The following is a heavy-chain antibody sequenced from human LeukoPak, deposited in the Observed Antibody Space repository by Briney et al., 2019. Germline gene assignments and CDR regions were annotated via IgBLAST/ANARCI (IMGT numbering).Heavy chain of an antibody. CDR1: GGSISRYS. CDR2: IYYSGRT. V-gene: IGHV4-59*08. D-gene: IGHD4-17*01. Sequence: LESLSLTCTLSGGSISRYSWSCIRPPPGNGRERSVYIYYSGRTNYNPSLKSRVTISVDTSKNQFSLKLSSVTAADTAVYYCARHSKGVLVTTYFDLWGRGTLVTVSS. J-gene: IGHJ2*01. CDR3: ARHSKGVLVTTYFDL.